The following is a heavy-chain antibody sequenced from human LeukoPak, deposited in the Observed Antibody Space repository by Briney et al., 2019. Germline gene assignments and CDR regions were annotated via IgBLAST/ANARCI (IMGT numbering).Heavy chain of an antibody. D-gene: IGHD2-15*01. Sequence: GASVKVSCKASGYTFTSYGISWVRQAPGQGLEWMGWISAYNGNTNYAQKLQGRVTMTTDTSTSTAYMELRSLRSDDTAVYYCARVADIVVVVALGYFDYWGQGTLVTVSS. V-gene: IGHV1-18*01. CDR2: ISAYNGNT. CDR3: ARVADIVVVVALGYFDY. J-gene: IGHJ4*02. CDR1: GYTFTSYG.